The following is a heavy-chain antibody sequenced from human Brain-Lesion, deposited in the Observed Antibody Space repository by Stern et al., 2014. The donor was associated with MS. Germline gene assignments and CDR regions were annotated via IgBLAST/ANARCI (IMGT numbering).Heavy chain of an antibody. CDR2: INHSGRI. CDR3: ARDVGXXFDY. V-gene: IGHV4-34*01. Sequence: QVQLXXXGAGLLKPSETLSLTCGVYGGSFSGYYWTWIRQPPGKGLEGIGEINHSGRINYNPSLESRVTMSVDTSKHQLSLRLSSATAADTAVYYCARDVGXXFDYWGQGTLVXX. D-gene: IGHD3-10*02. CDR1: GGSFSGYY. J-gene: IGHJ4*02.